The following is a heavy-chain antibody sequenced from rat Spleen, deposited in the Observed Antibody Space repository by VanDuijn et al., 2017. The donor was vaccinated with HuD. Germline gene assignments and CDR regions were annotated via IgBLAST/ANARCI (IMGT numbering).Heavy chain of an antibody. CDR3: ARSEGVHYYLPFAD. V-gene: IGHV2S12*01. CDR1: GFSLTSYH. Sequence: QVQLKESGPGLVKPSETLSLTCTVSGFSLTSYHVSWVRQPPGKGLEWIAAISSGGSTYYNSALKSRLSISRDTSKSQVFLKMNSLQTEDTATYYCARSEGVHYYLPFADWGKGTLVTISS. CDR2: ISSGGST. D-gene: IGHD1-1*01. J-gene: IGHJ3*01.